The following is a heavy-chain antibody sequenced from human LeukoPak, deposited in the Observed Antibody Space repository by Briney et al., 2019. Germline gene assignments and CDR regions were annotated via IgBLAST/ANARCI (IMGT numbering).Heavy chain of an antibody. Sequence: SETLSLTCTVSGGSISSGGYYWSWIRQHPGKGLEWIGYIYYSGSTYYNPSLKSRVTISVDTSKNQFSLKLSSVTAADTAVYYCARDGSLPDGSGSPFDYWGQGTLVTVSS. J-gene: IGHJ4*02. CDR2: IYYSGST. CDR3: ARDGSLPDGSGSPFDY. CDR1: GGSISSGGYY. V-gene: IGHV4-31*03. D-gene: IGHD3-10*01.